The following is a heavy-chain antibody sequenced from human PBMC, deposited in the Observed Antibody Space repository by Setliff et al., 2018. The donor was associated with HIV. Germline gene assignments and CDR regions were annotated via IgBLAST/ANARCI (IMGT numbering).Heavy chain of an antibody. J-gene: IGHJ2*01. V-gene: IGHV4-4*08. D-gene: IGHD3-22*01. Sequence: PSETLSLTCTVSGGSISSHYWSWIRQPPGKGLEWIGRIYTSGSTNYNPSLKSRVTISVDTSKNQFSLKLSSVTAADTAVYYCARGSGYPWYFDLWGRGTLVTVSS. CDR2: IYTSGST. CDR1: GGSISSHY. CDR3: ARGSGYPWYFDL.